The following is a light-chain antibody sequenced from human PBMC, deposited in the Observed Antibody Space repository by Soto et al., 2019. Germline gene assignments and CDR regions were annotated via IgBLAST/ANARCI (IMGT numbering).Light chain of an antibody. CDR3: QQYYSSPWT. CDR1: QSGLYSSNNKNY. CDR2: WAS. V-gene: IGKV4-1*01. Sequence: DIVMTQSPDSLAVSLGERATINCKSSQSGLYSSNNKNYLAWYQQKPGQPPKLLIYWASTRESGVPDRFSGSGSGTDFTLTIGSLQSEDVAIYYCQQYYSSPWTFGQGPKVEIK. J-gene: IGKJ1*01.